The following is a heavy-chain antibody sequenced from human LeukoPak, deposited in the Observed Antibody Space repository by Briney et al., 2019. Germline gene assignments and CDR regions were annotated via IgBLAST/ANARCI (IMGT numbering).Heavy chain of an antibody. J-gene: IGHJ6*03. D-gene: IGHD6-13*01. CDR3: ARLSAAAGYYYYYMDV. Sequence: ASVKVSCKASGYTFTSYAMNWVRQAPGQGLEWMGWINTNTGNPTYAQGFTGRFVFSLDTSVSTAYLQISSLKAEDTAVYYCARLSAAAGYYYYYMDVWGKGTTVTVSS. V-gene: IGHV7-4-1*02. CDR2: INTNTGNP. CDR1: GYTFTSYA.